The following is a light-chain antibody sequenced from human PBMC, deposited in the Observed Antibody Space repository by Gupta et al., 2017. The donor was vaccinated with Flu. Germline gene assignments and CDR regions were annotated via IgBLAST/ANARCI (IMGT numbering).Light chain of an antibody. CDR3: QQYRDSRYT. CDR2: AAS. J-gene: IGKJ2*01. Sequence: VLTQSPGTLSLSPGVRATLPCRASQSVGSNYLTWYQQKPGRAPRRVIYAASTRATGIPDRFSGSGSGTDFTLTISRLEPEDVAVYYCQQYRDSRYTFGQGTKLEIK. V-gene: IGKV3-20*01. CDR1: QSVGSNY.